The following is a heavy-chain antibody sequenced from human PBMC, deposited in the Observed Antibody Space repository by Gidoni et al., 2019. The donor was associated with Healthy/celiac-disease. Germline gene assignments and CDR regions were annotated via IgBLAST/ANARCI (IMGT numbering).Heavy chain of an antibody. Sequence: QVQLQESGPGLVKPSGTLSLTCAVSGGSISSRNWWSWVRQPPGKGLEWIGEIYHSGSTNYNPSLKSRVTISVDKSKNQFSLKLSSVTAADTAVYYCASSLGRGGASHFDYWGQGTLVTVSS. CDR1: GGSISSRNW. J-gene: IGHJ4*02. CDR3: ASSLGRGGASHFDY. D-gene: IGHD1-26*01. V-gene: IGHV4-4*02. CDR2: IYHSGST.